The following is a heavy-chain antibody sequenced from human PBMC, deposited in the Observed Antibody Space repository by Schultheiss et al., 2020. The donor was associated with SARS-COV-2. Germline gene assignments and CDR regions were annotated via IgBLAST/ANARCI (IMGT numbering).Heavy chain of an antibody. CDR3: AKDDGYSSSWYYFDY. D-gene: IGHD6-13*01. J-gene: IGHJ4*02. CDR2: ISYDGSNK. CDR1: GFTFSSYA. V-gene: IGHV3-30*07. Sequence: GGSLRLSCAASGFTFSSYAMHWVRQAPGKGLEWVAVISYDGSNKYYADSVKGRFTISRDNSKNTLYLQMNSLRAEDTAVYYCAKDDGYSSSWYYFDYWGQGTLVTVSS.